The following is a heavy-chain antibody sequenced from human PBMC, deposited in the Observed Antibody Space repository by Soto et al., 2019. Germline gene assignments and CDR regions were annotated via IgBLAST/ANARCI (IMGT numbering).Heavy chain of an antibody. V-gene: IGHV3-74*01. D-gene: IGHD2-2*01. CDR3: AKTPISYCSSTSCYRYFDY. Sequence: PGGSLRLSCAASGFRFSSHWMHWIRQAPEKGLVWVSHINRDGSSTAYADSVKGRFTISRDNAKNTLYLQMDSLRADDTAVYYCAKTPISYCSSTSCYRYFDYWGRGTLVTVSS. CDR2: INRDGSST. J-gene: IGHJ4*02. CDR1: GFRFSSHW.